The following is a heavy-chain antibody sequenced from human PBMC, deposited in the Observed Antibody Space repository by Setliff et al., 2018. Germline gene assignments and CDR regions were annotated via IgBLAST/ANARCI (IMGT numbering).Heavy chain of an antibody. CDR1: GGTFSSYV. J-gene: IGHJ6*03. D-gene: IGHD3-10*01. V-gene: IGHV1-69*13. Sequence: ASVKVSCKASGGTFSSYVTSWVREAPGQGLEWMGGIIPMFGTNYAQKFQGRVTITADESTSTAYMELSSPGSEDTAVYYCAGGQPLVRKYYYYMDVWGKGTTGTVS. CDR3: AGGQPLVRKYYYYMDV. CDR2: IIPMFGT.